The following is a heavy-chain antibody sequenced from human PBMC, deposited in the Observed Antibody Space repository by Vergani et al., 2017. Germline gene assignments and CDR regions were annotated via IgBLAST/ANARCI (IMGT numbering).Heavy chain of an antibody. V-gene: IGHV1-69*01. D-gene: IGHD3-10*01. CDR1: GGTFSSYA. CDR2: IIPIFGTA. Sequence: QVQLVQSGAEVKKPGSSVKVSCKASGGTFSSYAISWVRQAPGQGLEWMGGIIPIFGTANYAQKFQGRVTITADESTSTAYMELSSLRSEDTAVYYCASSRLPTFRSGSYSRPGYYMDVWGKGTTVTVSS. CDR3: ASSRLPTFRSGSYSRPGYYMDV. J-gene: IGHJ6*03.